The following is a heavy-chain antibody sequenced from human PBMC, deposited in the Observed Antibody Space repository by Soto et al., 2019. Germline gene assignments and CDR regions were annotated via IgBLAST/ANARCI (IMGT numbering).Heavy chain of an antibody. CDR2: INPNTGGT. V-gene: IGHV1-2*02. D-gene: IGHD5-18*01. J-gene: IGHJ5*02. CDR1: GYTFTDYY. Sequence: QVQLVQSGAEVKKPGASVNISCKASGYTFTDYYLHWVRQAPGQGLEWMGWINPNTGGTSYAQNFQGRVTMTRDTSISTAYRELSSLKSDDTAVYYCARTIQLWLLGWFDPWGQGTLVAVSS. CDR3: ARTIQLWLLGWFDP.